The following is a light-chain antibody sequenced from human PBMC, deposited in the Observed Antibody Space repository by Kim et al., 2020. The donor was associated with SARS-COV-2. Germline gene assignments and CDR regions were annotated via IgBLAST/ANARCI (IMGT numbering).Light chain of an antibody. CDR2: DAS. V-gene: IGKV1-33*01. J-gene: IGKJ2*01. CDR1: QDISHS. CDR3: QQYDNLPPYN. Sequence: ASVGDRVTITCQASQDISHSLNWYPQKPGKAPNLLIYDASILETGVPSRFSGSGSGTDFTFTITSLQPEDIATYYCQQYDNLPPYNFGQGTKLEI.